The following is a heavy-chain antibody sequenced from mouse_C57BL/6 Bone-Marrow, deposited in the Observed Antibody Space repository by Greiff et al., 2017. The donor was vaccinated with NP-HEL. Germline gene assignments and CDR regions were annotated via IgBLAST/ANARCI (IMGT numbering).Heavy chain of an antibody. CDR1: GFTFSSYA. D-gene: IGHD4-1*01. Sequence: DVTLVESGGGLVKPGGSLKLSCAASGFTFSSYAMSWVRQTPEKRLEWVATISDGGSYTYYPDNVKGRFTLSRDTAKNNLYLQMRHLKSEDTAMYYCAEWTGRVSAMDYWGQGTSVTVSS. CDR2: ISDGGSYT. J-gene: IGHJ4*01. V-gene: IGHV5-4*03. CDR3: AEWTGRVSAMDY.